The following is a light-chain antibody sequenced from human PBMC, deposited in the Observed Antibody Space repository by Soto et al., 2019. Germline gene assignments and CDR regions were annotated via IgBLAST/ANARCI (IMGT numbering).Light chain of an antibody. J-gene: IGLJ2*01. Sequence: QSVLTQPASVSGSPGQSITISCTGTSSDVGGYNYVSWYQQHPGKAPKLMIYDVSKRPSGVPDRFSGSKSGNTASLTVSGLQAEDEADYYCSSYAGSNILVFGGGTKLTVL. CDR3: SSYAGSNILV. V-gene: IGLV2-8*01. CDR2: DVS. CDR1: SSDVGGYNY.